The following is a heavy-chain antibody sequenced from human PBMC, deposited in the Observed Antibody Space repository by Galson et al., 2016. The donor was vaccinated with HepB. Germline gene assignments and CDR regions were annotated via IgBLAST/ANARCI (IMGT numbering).Heavy chain of an antibody. Sequence: QSGAEVTKPGESLKISCKASGYVFTSYWIGWVRQMPGKGLEWMGTIYPDDSDTRYNPSFQGQVTISADKSISTAYLQWSSLKASDTAMYYCGRNWGGFGELLPDFWGQGTLVTVSS. CDR2: IYPDDSDT. D-gene: IGHD3-10*01. V-gene: IGHV5-51*01. J-gene: IGHJ4*02. CDR3: GRNWGGFGELLPDF. CDR1: GYVFTSYW.